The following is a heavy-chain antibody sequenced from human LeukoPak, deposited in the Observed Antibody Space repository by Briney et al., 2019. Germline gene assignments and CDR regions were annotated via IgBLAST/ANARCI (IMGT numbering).Heavy chain of an antibody. D-gene: IGHD6-13*01. CDR2: INLDGSEK. J-gene: IGHJ3*02. CDR1: GFTFSSYW. V-gene: IGHV3-7*01. Sequence: GGSLGLSCAASGFTFSSYWMAWVRQAPGKGLEWVANINLDGSEKDYVDSLKGRCTISRDDAKNSLYLQLNTLRAEDTAVYYCARDSEKSSSFAFDIWGPGTVVAVSS. CDR3: ARDSEKSSSFAFDI.